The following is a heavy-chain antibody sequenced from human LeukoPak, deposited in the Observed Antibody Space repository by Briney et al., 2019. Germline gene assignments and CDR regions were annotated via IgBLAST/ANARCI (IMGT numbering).Heavy chain of an antibody. J-gene: IGHJ2*01. D-gene: IGHD6-19*01. V-gene: IGHV4-4*07. CDR2: IYTNGAT. CDR3: ARGPLGSGWYVADWYFGL. Sequence: PSETLSLTCTVSGGSISSYYWNWLRQPPGKGLEWIGRIYTNGATNYNPSLESRVTMSIDTSKNQFSLKFKSVTAADTAVYYCARGPLGSGWYVADWYFGLWGRGALVTVSS. CDR1: GGSISSYY.